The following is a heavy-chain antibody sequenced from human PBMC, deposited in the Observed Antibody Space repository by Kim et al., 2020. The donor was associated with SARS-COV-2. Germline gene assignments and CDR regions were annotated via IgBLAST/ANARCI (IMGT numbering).Heavy chain of an antibody. V-gene: IGHV3-15*01. D-gene: IGHD3-10*01. Sequence: GGSLRLSCAASGFTFSNAWMSWVRQAPGKGLEWVGRIKSKTDGGTTDYAAPVKGRFTISRDDSKNTLYLQMNSLKTEDTAVCYCTTDPIPYYYGSGSYYILDYWGQGTLVTVSS. CDR3: TTDPIPYYYGSGSYYILDY. J-gene: IGHJ4*02. CDR1: GFTFSNAW. CDR2: IKSKTDGGTT.